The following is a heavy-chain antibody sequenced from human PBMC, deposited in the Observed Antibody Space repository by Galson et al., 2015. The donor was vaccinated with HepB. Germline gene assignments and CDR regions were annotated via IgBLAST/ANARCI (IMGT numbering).Heavy chain of an antibody. CDR3: NKGSGELYFYGMDV. J-gene: IGHJ6*02. CDR2: IRRKANDGTT. Sequence: CAASTFTFGDYTMSWFRQAPGKGLEWVGFIRRKANDGTTEYAASVKGRFIISRDDSKSIAYLQMNSLKTEDTAVYYCNKGSGELYFYGMDVWGQGTTVTVSS. D-gene: IGHD3-10*01. V-gene: IGHV3-49*03. CDR1: TFTFGDYT.